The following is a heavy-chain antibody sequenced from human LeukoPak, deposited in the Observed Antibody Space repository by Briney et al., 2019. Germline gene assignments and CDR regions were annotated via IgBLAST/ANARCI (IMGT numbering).Heavy chain of an antibody. V-gene: IGHV3-7*01. CDR3: ARDLSLNWFDP. CDR2: IKQDGSEK. CDR1: GFTFRDYY. J-gene: IGHJ5*02. D-gene: IGHD2/OR15-2a*01. Sequence: GGSLRLSCAASGFTFRDYYLSWIRQAPGKGLGWVANIKQDGSEKYYVDSVKGRFTISRDNAKNSLYLQMNSLRAEDTAVYYCARDLSLNWFDPWGQGTLVTVSS.